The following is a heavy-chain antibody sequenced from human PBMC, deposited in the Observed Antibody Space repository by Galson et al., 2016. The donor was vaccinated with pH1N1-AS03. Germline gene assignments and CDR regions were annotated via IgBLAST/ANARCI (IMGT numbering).Heavy chain of an antibody. J-gene: IGHJ4*02. CDR1: GGSIGDARYY. D-gene: IGHD1-26*01. CDR2: VFYTGST. Sequence: LSLTCAVSGGSIGDARYYWGWIRQPPGKGLEWIGNVFYTGSTYYKPSLKSRVPISVDLSKNQFSLKLTSVSASDTAIYYCARHVGGPTTAGGFDQWGQGTLLPVSS. CDR3: ARHVGGPTTAGGFDQ. V-gene: IGHV4-39*01.